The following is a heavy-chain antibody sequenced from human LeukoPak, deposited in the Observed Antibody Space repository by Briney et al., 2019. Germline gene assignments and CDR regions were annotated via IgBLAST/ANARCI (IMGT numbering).Heavy chain of an antibody. CDR1: GYTFTGYY. Sequence: ASVTVSCKASGYTFTGYYMHWVRQAPGQGLEGMGWINPNSGGTNYAQKFQGRVTMTRDTSISTAYMELSRLRSDDTAVYYCARAYYYDSSGYAEYFQHWGQGTLVTVSS. J-gene: IGHJ1*01. V-gene: IGHV1-2*02. CDR3: ARAYYYDSSGYAEYFQH. CDR2: INPNSGGT. D-gene: IGHD3-22*01.